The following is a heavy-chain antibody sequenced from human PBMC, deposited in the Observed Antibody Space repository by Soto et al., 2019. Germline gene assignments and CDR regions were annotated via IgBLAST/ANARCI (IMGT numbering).Heavy chain of an antibody. J-gene: IGHJ4*02. CDR3: AKDLRTSWIFGNFDS. Sequence: SLRLSCAASGFTFDDYAMHWVRQAPGKGLEWVSGIAFNSGNTAYVDSVKGRFTISRDNAKNSLYLQMNSLRAEDTALYYCAKDLRTSWIFGNFDSWGQGTLVTVYS. D-gene: IGHD3-3*01. CDR2: IAFNSGNT. CDR1: GFTFDDYA. V-gene: IGHV3-9*01.